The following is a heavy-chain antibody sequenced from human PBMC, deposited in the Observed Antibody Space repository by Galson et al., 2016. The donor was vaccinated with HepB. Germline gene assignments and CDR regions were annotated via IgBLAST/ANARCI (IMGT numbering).Heavy chain of an antibody. CDR3: ARESTEHYSGMDV. CDR1: GFIFSSYA. CDR2: TSYDGSNK. Sequence: SLRLSCAASGFIFSSYAMHWVRQAPGKGLEWVGVTSYDGSNKYYVDSAEGRFTIARDNSKNTLDLQMNSLKTEDTAVYYCARESTEHYSGMDVWGQGTTVIVSS. J-gene: IGHJ6*02. D-gene: IGHD1-26*01. V-gene: IGHV3-30*04.